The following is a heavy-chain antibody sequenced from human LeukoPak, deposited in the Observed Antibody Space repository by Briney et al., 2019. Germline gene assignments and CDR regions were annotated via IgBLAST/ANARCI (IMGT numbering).Heavy chain of an antibody. D-gene: IGHD3-22*01. J-gene: IGHJ4*02. CDR1: GGTFISYA. V-gene: IGHV1-69*01. CDR2: IIPIFGTA. CDR3: AREGTVSDSSGYDLDY. Sequence: SVKVSCKASGGTFISYAISWVRQAPGQGLEWMGGIIPIFGTANYAQKFQGRVTITADESTSTAYMELSSLRSEDTAVYYCAREGTVSDSSGYDLDYWGQGTLVTVSS.